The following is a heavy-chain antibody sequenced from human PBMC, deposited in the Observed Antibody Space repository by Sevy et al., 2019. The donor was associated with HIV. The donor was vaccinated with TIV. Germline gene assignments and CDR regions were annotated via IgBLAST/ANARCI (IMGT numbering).Heavy chain of an antibody. V-gene: IGHV3-23*01. Sequence: GGSLRLSCAASGFTFRSYAMTWVRQAPGKGLEWVSTISGSGDRTYYEDSVKVLFTISRDNSRNTLYLPMSSLRAENTAVYYCAKEYDYIWGSFRQVSYAFDVWGQGTMVTVSS. CDR2: ISGSGDRT. CDR1: GFTFRSYA. J-gene: IGHJ3*01. CDR3: AKEYDYIWGSFRQVSYAFDV. D-gene: IGHD3-16*02.